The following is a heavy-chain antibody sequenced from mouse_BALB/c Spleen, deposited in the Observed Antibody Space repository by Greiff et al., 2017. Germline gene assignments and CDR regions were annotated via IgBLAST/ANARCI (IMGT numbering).Heavy chain of an antibody. CDR3: ARGTTMITTGFAY. D-gene: IGHD2-4*01. CDR2: ISSGGSYT. Sequence: DVQLVESGGGLVKPGGSLKLSCAASGFTFSSYAMSWVRQSPEKRLEWVAEISSGGSYTYYPDTVTGRFTISRDNAKNTLYLEMSSLRSEDTAMYYCARGTTMITTGFAYWGQGTLVTVSA. J-gene: IGHJ3*01. CDR1: GFTFSSYA. V-gene: IGHV5-9-4*01.